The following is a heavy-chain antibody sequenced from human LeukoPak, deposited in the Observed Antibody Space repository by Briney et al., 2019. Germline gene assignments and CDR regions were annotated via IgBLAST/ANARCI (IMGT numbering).Heavy chain of an antibody. CDR3: ARGPSGWYVLRYFQH. Sequence: SETLSLTCAVYGGSFSGYYWSWIRQPPGKGLEWIGEINHSGSTDYNPSLKSRATISVDTSKNQFSLKLSSVTAADTAVYYCARGPSGWYVLRYFQHWGQGTLVTVSS. D-gene: IGHD6-13*01. V-gene: IGHV4-34*01. CDR1: GGSFSGYY. J-gene: IGHJ1*01. CDR2: INHSGST.